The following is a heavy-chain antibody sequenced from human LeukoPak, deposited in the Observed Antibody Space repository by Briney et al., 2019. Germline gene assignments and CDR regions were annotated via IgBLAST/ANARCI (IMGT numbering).Heavy chain of an antibody. J-gene: IGHJ4*02. Sequence: GESLKISCKGSGYRFTSYWIGWVRRMPGKGLEWVGIIYPGDSDTRYSPSFQGQVTISADKSISTAYLQWSSLKASDTAMYYCARHALPNWNGDYWGQGTLVTVSS. CDR1: GYRFTSYW. CDR2: IYPGDSDT. D-gene: IGHD1-1*01. CDR3: ARHALPNWNGDY. V-gene: IGHV5-51*01.